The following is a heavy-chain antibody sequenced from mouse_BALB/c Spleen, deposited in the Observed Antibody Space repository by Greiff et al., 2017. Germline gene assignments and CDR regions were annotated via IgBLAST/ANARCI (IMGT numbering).Heavy chain of an antibody. D-gene: IGHD2-4*01. V-gene: IGHV5-6*01. Sequence: EVQRVESGGDLVKPGGSLKLSCAASGFTFSSYGMSWVRQTPDKRLEWVATISSGGSYTYYPDSVKGRFTISRDNAKNTLYLQMSSLKSEDTAMYYCARRMDYDYDIFAYWGQGTLVTVSA. J-gene: IGHJ3*01. CDR1: GFTFSSYG. CDR3: ARRMDYDYDIFAY. CDR2: ISSGGSYT.